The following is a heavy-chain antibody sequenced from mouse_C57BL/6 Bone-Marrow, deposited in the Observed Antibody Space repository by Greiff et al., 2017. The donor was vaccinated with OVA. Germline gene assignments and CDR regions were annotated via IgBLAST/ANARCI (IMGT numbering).Heavy chain of an antibody. CDR1: GYSITSDY. CDR3: ARFSPRYYGSSYSYWYFDV. CDR2: ISYSGST. D-gene: IGHD1-1*01. Sequence: EVMLVESGPGLAKPSQTLSLTCSVTGYSITSDYWNWIRKFPGNKLEYMGYISYSGSTYSNPSLKSRISITRDTSKNQYYLQLNSVTTEDTATYYCARFSPRYYGSSYSYWYFDVWGTGTTVTVSS. V-gene: IGHV3-8*01. J-gene: IGHJ1*03.